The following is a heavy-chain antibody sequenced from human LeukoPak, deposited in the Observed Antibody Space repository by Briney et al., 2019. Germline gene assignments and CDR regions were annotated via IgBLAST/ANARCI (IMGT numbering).Heavy chain of an antibody. D-gene: IGHD3-10*01. CDR2: IYHSGST. CDR3: ARGVRGVIRQYNWFDP. J-gene: IGHJ5*02. V-gene: IGHV4-38-2*02. Sequence: SETLSLTCTVSGYSISSGYYWGWIRQPPGKGLEWIGSIYHSGSTYYNPSLKSRVTISVDTSKNQFSLKLSSVTAADTAVYYCARGVRGVIRQYNWFDPWGQGTLVTVSS. CDR1: GYSISSGYY.